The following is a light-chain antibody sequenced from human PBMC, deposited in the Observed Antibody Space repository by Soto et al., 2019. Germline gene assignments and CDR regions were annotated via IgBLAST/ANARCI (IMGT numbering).Light chain of an antibody. CDR3: QQYNNWPPWT. CDR2: GAS. CDR1: ENVRTF. J-gene: IGKJ1*01. V-gene: IGKV3D-15*01. Sequence: PGERAPLSCMASENVRTFVDWYQQKPGQAPRLLIYGASNRATGIPDRFSGSGSGTEFTLTISSLQSEDFAVYYCQQYNNWPPWTFGQGTKVDI.